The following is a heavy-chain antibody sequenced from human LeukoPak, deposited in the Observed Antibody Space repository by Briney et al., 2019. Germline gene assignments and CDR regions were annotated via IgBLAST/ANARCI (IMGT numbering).Heavy chain of an antibody. V-gene: IGHV4-4*02. D-gene: IGHD7-27*01. CDR1: GGSISSSNW. Sequence: PSETLSLTCAVSGGSISSSNWWSWVRQPPGKELEWIGYIYYSGSTYYNPSLKGRVTISVDTSKNQFSVKMYSVTAADTAVFYCARQRGWGFGSYFDYWGRGTLVTVSS. J-gene: IGHJ4*02. CDR3: ARQRGWGFGSYFDY. CDR2: IYYSGST.